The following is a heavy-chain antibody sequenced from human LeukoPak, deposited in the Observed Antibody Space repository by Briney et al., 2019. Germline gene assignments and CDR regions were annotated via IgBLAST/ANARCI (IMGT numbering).Heavy chain of an antibody. CDR1: GFSFNIYA. V-gene: IGHV3-23*01. CDR3: AKSASSGNYHYFDY. Sequence: GGSLRLSCVASGFSFNIYAMNWVRQAPGKELEWVSLIIGSSGSTFYADSVKGRLTISRDNSKNTVYLEMNSLRAEDTAVYYCAKSASSGNYHYFDYWGQGTLVTVSS. J-gene: IGHJ4*02. D-gene: IGHD1-26*01. CDR2: IIGSSGST.